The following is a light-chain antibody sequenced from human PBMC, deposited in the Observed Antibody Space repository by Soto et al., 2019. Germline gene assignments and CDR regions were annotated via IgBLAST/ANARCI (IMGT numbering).Light chain of an antibody. Sequence: DIQMTQSPSILSASVGDSVTITCRASQIITSWLAWYQQKQGKAPKLLISDVSNLESGVPSRFSGSGYGTKLTITIASLQPDDFATYYCQQYETFSGTFGPGTKVDIK. J-gene: IGKJ1*01. V-gene: IGKV1-5*01. CDR2: DVS. CDR1: QIITSW. CDR3: QQYETFSGT.